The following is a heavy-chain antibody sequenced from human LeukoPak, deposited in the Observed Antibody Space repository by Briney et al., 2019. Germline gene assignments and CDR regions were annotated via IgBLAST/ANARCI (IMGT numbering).Heavy chain of an antibody. D-gene: IGHD3-22*01. Sequence: SETLSLTCTVSGGSISSSSYYWSWIRQPPGKGLEWIGEINHSGSTNYNPSLKSRVTISVDTSKNQFSLKLSSVTAADTAVYYCARGPYYYDSSGYYDFDYWGQGTLVTVSS. J-gene: IGHJ4*02. CDR2: INHSGST. V-gene: IGHV4-39*07. CDR1: GGSISSSSYY. CDR3: ARGPYYYDSSGYYDFDY.